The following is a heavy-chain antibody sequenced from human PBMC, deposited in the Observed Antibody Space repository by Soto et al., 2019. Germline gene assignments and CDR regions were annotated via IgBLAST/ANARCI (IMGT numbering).Heavy chain of an antibody. D-gene: IGHD4-17*01. J-gene: IGHJ4*02. CDR2: IGPKSDYT. V-gene: IGHV3-11*06. CDR1: GFTFSDYA. Sequence: QVQLVESGGGLVKPGGSLRLSCAASGFTFSDYAMTWIRQAPGKGLEWASHIGPKSDYTLYADSVRGRFTISRDNARNLLYLQMNSVSDEDSGVYYCARDFYGADSWGQGTLVTVSS. CDR3: ARDFYGADS.